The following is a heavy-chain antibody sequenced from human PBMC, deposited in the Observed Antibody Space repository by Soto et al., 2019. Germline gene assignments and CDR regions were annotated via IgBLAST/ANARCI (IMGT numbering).Heavy chain of an antibody. CDR3: AKDKLSSTDAFDT. V-gene: IGHV3-30*18. J-gene: IGHJ3*02. CDR1: GLTFSNFG. CDR2: ISYDGNNA. Sequence: QVHLVESGGGVVQPGRSLRLSCAASGLTFSNFGMHWVGQAPGRGLEWVALISYDGNNAYYADSVKGRFTISRDKSKNTLYLQMNSLRVEDTAVYYCAKDKLSSTDAFDTWGQGTMVTVSS.